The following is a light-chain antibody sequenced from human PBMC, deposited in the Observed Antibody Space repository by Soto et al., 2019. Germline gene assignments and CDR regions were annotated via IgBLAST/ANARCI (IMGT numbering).Light chain of an antibody. CDR2: LAS. CDR3: QQVNSYPLT. J-gene: IGKJ4*01. CDR1: QGFSRN. Sequence: DIQLTQSPSFLSASVGDRVTIICRASQGFSRNLAWYQLKPGKAPKALIYLASTLQSGVPSRFSGSGSGTEFILTISSLQPEDSATYFCQQVNSYPLTFGGGTKVDIK. V-gene: IGKV1-9*01.